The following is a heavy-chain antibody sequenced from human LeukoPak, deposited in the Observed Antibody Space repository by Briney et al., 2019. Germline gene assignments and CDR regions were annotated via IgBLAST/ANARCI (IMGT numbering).Heavy chain of an antibody. CDR3: ARDFTPPHCTTPNCPRGGWFDP. Sequence: ALVKVSCKAYDYTFASYGISWVRQAPGQGLEWMGWIYPNNGNTRYAENLQGRVTMTTDISTSTAYMELRSLRSDDTAIYYCARDFTPPHCTTPNCPRGGWFDPWGQGSLVTVSS. D-gene: IGHD2-8*01. V-gene: IGHV1-18*01. CDR2: IYPNNGNT. CDR1: DYTFASYG. J-gene: IGHJ5*02.